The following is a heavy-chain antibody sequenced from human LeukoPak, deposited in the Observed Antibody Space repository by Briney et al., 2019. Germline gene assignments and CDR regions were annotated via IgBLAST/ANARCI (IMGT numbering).Heavy chain of an antibody. CDR1: GFTFSSYS. D-gene: IGHD2-2*02. J-gene: IGHJ6*03. CDR2: ISSSSSYI. CDR3: ARYCSSTSCYTYPRVDYYYMDV. V-gene: IGHV3-21*01. Sequence: GGSLRLSRAASGFTFSSYSMNWVRQAPGKGLEWVSSISSSSSYIYYADSVKGRFTISRDNAKNSLYLQMNSLRAEDTAVYYCARYCSSTSCYTYPRVDYYYMDVWGKGTTVTVSS.